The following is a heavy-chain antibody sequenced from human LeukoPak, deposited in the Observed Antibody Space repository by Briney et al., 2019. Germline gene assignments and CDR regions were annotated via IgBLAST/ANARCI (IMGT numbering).Heavy chain of an antibody. Sequence: PSETLSLTCVVYGGSFGGYYWTWIRQPPGKGLEWIGEINHSGGTNYNPSLTSRVTISLDTSKNQISLKLSSVTAADTAVYYCARSIHDSSGYFPNFFDPWGQGTLVTVSS. J-gene: IGHJ5*02. CDR2: INHSGGT. CDR1: GGSFGGYY. V-gene: IGHV4-34*01. CDR3: ARSIHDSSGYFPNFFDP. D-gene: IGHD3-22*01.